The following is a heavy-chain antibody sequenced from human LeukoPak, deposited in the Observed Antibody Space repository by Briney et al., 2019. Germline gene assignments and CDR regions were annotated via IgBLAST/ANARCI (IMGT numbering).Heavy chain of an antibody. J-gene: IGHJ4*02. CDR1: RFTFSDFY. D-gene: IGHD6-19*01. Sequence: GGSLRLSCAASRFTFSDFYMSWIRQAPGKGREWISYISNSGTTIYYADSVKGRFTISRDNAKNSLYLQMNSLRAEDTAVYYCARHARVAGFDYWGLGTLVTVSS. V-gene: IGHV3-11*04. CDR2: ISNSGTTI. CDR3: ARHARVAGFDY.